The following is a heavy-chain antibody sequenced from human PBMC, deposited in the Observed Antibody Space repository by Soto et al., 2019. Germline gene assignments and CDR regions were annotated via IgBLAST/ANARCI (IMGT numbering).Heavy chain of an antibody. J-gene: IGHJ1*01. V-gene: IGHV3-9*01. D-gene: IGHD6-13*01. CDR2: INWNSGSI. Sequence: QPGGSLRLSCAASGFTFDDYAMHWLRQVPGKGLEWVSGINWNSGSIGYGDSVKGRFAISRDNAKNSLHLQMNSLSAEDTAFYYCVKDESINWYSGHFRHWGQGTLVTVSS. CDR3: VKDESINWYSGHFRH. CDR1: GFTFDDYA.